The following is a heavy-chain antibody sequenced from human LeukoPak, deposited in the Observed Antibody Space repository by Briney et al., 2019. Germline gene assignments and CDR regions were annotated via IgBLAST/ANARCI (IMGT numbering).Heavy chain of an antibody. CDR1: GFTFSIYA. CDR3: AREGTYPDFWSGYFEY. J-gene: IGHJ4*02. Sequence: GESLRLSCSASGFTFSIYAMHWVRQTPDRGLEWMGFLSSDGSYDQYRESVRGRFSISRDNSKNTLYLEMNSLTVDDTGVYYCAREGTYPDFWSGYFEYWGQGTLAIVSS. D-gene: IGHD3-3*01. V-gene: IGHV3-30*04. CDR2: LSSDGSYD.